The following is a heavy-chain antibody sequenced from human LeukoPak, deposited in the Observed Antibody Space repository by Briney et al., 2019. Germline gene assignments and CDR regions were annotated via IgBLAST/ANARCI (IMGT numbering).Heavy chain of an antibody. J-gene: IGHJ5*02. CDR3: ARSLIVVVPAAKFDP. D-gene: IGHD2-2*01. Sequence: GASVKVSCKASGYTFTSYDINWVRQATGQGLEWMGWMNPNSGNTGYAQKFQGRVTMTRNTSISTAYMELSSLRSEDTAVYYCARSLIVVVPAAKFDPWGQGTLVTVSS. V-gene: IGHV1-8*01. CDR2: MNPNSGNT. CDR1: GYTFTSYD.